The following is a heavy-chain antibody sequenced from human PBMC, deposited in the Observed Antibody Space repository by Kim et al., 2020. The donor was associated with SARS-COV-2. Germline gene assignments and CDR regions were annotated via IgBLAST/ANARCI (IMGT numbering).Heavy chain of an antibody. CDR1: GGTISSYY. J-gene: IGHJ6*02. CDR3: ARAAAADYYYDSSVEGMDV. V-gene: IGHV4-4*07. Sequence: SETLTLTCTVSGGTISSYYWSWIRQPAGKGLEWIGRIYTSGSTNYNPSLKSRVTMSVDTSKNQFSLKRSAVTAADTAVYYCARAAAADYYYDSSVEGMDVWGRGTTLTVSS. D-gene: IGHD3-22*01. CDR2: IYTSGST.